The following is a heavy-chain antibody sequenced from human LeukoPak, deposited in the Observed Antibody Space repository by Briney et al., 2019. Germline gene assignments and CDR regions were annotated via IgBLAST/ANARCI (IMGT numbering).Heavy chain of an antibody. V-gene: IGHV1-46*01. Sequence: GASVKVSCKASGYTFTSYYIHWVRQAPGQGLEWMGIINPSGGSTSYAQNFQGRVTMTRDTSTSTAYMELSSLRSEDTAVYYCASCSSTSCYSFGDAFDIWGQGTMVTVSS. D-gene: IGHD2-2*02. CDR2: INPSGGST. J-gene: IGHJ3*02. CDR1: GYTFTSYY. CDR3: ASCSSTSCYSFGDAFDI.